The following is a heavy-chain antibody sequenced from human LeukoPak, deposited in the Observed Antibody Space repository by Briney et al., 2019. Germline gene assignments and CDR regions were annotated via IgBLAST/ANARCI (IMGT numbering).Heavy chain of an antibody. D-gene: IGHD2-15*01. V-gene: IGHV1-2*02. CDR3: ARDQQRVGYCSGGSCYDLDY. CDR2: INPNSGGT. CDR1: GYTFTGYY. J-gene: IGHJ4*02. Sequence: ASVKVSCKASGYTFTGYYMHWVRQAPGQGLEWMGWINPNSGGTNYAQKFQGRVTMTRDTSISTAYMELSRLRSDDTAVYYCARDQQRVGYCSGGSCYDLDYWGQGTLVTVS.